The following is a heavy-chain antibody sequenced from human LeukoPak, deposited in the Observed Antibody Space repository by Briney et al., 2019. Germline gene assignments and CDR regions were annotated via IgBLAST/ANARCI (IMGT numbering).Heavy chain of an antibody. CDR3: AKAFPGLRVWGSYPDAFDI. D-gene: IGHD3-16*02. J-gene: IGHJ3*02. CDR2: LRPDGSDK. Sequence: PGGSLRLSCSGSGFTFSDYWITWARQAPGKGLEWVANLRPDGSDKYYVDSVKGRFTISRDNSKNTLYLQMNSLRAEDTAVYYCAKAFPGLRVWGSYPDAFDIWGQATMVTVSS. CDR1: GFTFSDYW. V-gene: IGHV3-7*05.